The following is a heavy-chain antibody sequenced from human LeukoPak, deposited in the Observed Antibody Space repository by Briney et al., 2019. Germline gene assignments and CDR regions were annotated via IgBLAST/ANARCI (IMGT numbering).Heavy chain of an antibody. CDR3: AKDPTDFDSSGQTYFDY. V-gene: IGHV3-7*03. J-gene: IGHJ4*02. CDR1: GFTFSSYW. D-gene: IGHD3-22*01. CDR2: IKQDESEK. Sequence: GGSLRLSCAASGFTFSSYWMSWVRQAPGKGLEWVANIKQDESEKYYVDSVKGRFTISRDNSKNTLYLQMNSLKAEDTAIYYCAKDPTDFDSSGQTYFDYWGQGTLVTVSS.